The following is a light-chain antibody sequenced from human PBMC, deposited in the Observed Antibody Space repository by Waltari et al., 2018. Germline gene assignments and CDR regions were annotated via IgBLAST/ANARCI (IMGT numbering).Light chain of an antibody. CDR1: PRVSRA. CDR3: QHYVNLPVT. V-gene: IGKV3-20*01. J-gene: IGKJ1*01. Sequence: ILFTHSPVPLSLSPVYIAPLSSMSSPRVSRALAWYQQKPGQAPRLLIYAASTRATGVPDRFSGSGSGTDFSLTISRLDPEDFAVYYCQHYVNLPVTFGQGTKVEI. CDR2: AAS.